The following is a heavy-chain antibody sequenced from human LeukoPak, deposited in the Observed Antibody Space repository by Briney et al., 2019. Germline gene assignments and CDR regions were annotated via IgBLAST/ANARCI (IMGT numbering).Heavy chain of an antibody. Sequence: SETLSLTCTVSGGSISSYYWSWIRQPPGKGLEWIGYIYYSGSTNYNPSLKSRVTISVDTSKNQFSLKLSSVTTADTAVYYCARGTVAGQWLVGYASDIWGQGTMVTVSS. CDR3: ARGTVAGQWLVGYASDI. D-gene: IGHD6-19*01. V-gene: IGHV4-59*08. J-gene: IGHJ3*02. CDR2: IYYSGST. CDR1: GGSISSYY.